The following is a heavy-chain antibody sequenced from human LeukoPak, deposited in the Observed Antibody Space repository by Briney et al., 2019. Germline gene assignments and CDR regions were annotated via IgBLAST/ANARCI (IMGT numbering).Heavy chain of an antibody. D-gene: IGHD2-2*01. Sequence: PGRSLRLSCTAPGFTFGDYAMSWVRQAPGKGLEWVGFIRSKAYGGTTEYAASVKGRFTISRDDSKSIAYLQMNSLKTEDTAVYYCTRVGDIVVVPAALWFDYWGQGTLVTVSS. CDR2: IRSKAYGGTT. J-gene: IGHJ4*02. CDR3: TRVGDIVVVPAALWFDY. CDR1: GFTFGDYA. V-gene: IGHV3-49*04.